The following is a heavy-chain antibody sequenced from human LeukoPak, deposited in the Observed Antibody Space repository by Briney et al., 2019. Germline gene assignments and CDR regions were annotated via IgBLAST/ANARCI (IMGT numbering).Heavy chain of an antibody. CDR3: AKTYYYDSSGYLWNYFDY. D-gene: IGHD3-22*01. CDR1: GYTFTSYG. Sequence: ASVKVSCKASGYTFTSYGISWVRQAPGQGLEWMGWISAYSGNTNYAQKLQGRVTMTTDTSTSTAYTELRSLRSDDTAVYYCAKTYYYDSSGYLWNYFDYWGQGTLVTVSS. V-gene: IGHV1-18*01. CDR2: ISAYSGNT. J-gene: IGHJ4*02.